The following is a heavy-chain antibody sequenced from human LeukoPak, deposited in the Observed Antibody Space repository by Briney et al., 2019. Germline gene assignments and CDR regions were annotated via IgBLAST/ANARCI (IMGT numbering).Heavy chain of an antibody. Sequence: GRSLRLSCAASGFTFSSYAMHWVRQAPGKGLEWVAVISYDGSNKYYADSVKGRFTISRDNSKNTLYLQMNSLRAEDTAVYYCARDLEYSSSLGYWGQGTLVTVSS. CDR1: GFTFSSYA. V-gene: IGHV3-30-3*01. CDR3: ARDLEYSSSLGY. D-gene: IGHD6-6*01. CDR2: ISYDGSNK. J-gene: IGHJ4*02.